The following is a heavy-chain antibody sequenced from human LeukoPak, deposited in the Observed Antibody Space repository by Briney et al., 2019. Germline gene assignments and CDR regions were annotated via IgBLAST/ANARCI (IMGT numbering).Heavy chain of an antibody. J-gene: IGHJ4*02. CDR1: GFTFSSYA. CDR2: LRGNGDT. CDR3: AKASWVSSADAVL. V-gene: IGHV3-23*01. D-gene: IGHD3-16*01. Sequence: GGSLRFSCAASGFTFSSYAMSWVREAPARGLEWVSSLRGNGDTFYADSVKGRFTLSRDDSRNTVYFQLNDLRVEDTAVYYCAKASWVSSADAVLWGQGTVVTVSS.